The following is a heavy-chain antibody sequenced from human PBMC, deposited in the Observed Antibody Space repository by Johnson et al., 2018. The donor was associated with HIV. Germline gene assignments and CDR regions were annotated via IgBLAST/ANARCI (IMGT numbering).Heavy chain of an antibody. CDR1: GFTFNDYG. CDR2: LIWSGGST. CDR3: AREAGGSYPDAFDF. D-gene: IGHD1-26*01. J-gene: IGHJ3*01. Sequence: EVLLLESGGGVVRPGGSLRLSCAASGFTFNDYGMSWVRQAPGKGLEWVSGLIWSGGSTGYADSVKGRFTISRDNAKNSLYLQINSVRAEDTAVYYCAREAGGSYPDAFDFWGQGTMVTVSS. V-gene: IGHV3-20*04.